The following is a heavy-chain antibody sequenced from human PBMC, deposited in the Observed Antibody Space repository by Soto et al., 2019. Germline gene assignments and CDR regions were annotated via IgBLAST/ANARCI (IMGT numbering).Heavy chain of an antibody. D-gene: IGHD3-16*01. V-gene: IGHV4-39*01. J-gene: IGHJ3*02. CDR2: ICYSGST. CDR1: GGSISSSNYY. Sequence: NPSETLSLTCTVSGGSISSSNYYWGWIRQPPGKGLEWIGSICYSGSTAYNSSLKSRVTMSVDTSKNQLSLRLSSVTAADTAVYYCASPTLGAFDIWGQGTMVTVSS. CDR3: ASPTLGAFDI.